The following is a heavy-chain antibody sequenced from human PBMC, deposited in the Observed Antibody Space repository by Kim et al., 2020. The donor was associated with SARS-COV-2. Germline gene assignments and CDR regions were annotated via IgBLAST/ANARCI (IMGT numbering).Heavy chain of an antibody. Sequence: SETLSLTCTVSGGSISSYYWSWIRQPPGKGLEWIGYIYYSGSTNYNPSLKSRVTISVDTSKNQFSLKLSSVTAADTAVYYCAGTYYYCSGRVHWFDHWG. D-gene: IGHD3-10*01. CDR1: GGSISSYY. CDR3: AGTYYYCSGRVHWFDH. V-gene: IGHV4-59*08. CDR2: IYYSGST. J-gene: IGHJ5*02.